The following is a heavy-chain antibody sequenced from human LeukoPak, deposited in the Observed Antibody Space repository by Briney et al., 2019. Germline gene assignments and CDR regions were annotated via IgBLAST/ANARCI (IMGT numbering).Heavy chain of an antibody. CDR3: ARHGSVSSGALV. CDR2: IFYSGST. Sequence: SETLSLTCTVSGGPISSYYWSWIRQPPGKGLEWIGYIFYSGSTNYNPSLKSRVTISVDTSKNQFSLKLSSVTAADTAVYYCARHGSVSSGALVWGQGTLVTVSS. J-gene: IGHJ4*02. D-gene: IGHD3-22*01. V-gene: IGHV4-59*08. CDR1: GGPISSYY.